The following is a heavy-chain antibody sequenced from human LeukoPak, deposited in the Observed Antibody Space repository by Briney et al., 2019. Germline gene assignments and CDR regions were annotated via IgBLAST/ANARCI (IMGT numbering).Heavy chain of an antibody. J-gene: IGHJ4*02. CDR2: IYYSGST. V-gene: IGHV4-59*01. Sequence: SETLSLTCTVSGGSISSYYWSWIRQPPGKGLERIGYIYYSGSTNYNPSLKSRVTISVDTSKNQFSLKLSSVTAADTAVYYCARERRMRGFDYWGQGTLVTVSS. CDR3: ARERRMRGFDY. D-gene: IGHD2-15*01. CDR1: GGSISSYY.